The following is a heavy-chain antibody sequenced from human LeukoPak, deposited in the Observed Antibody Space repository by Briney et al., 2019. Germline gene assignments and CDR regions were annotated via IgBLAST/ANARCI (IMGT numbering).Heavy chain of an antibody. D-gene: IGHD1-26*01. CDR2: ISNTGST. V-gene: IGHV4-59*01. CDR3: TRGFRSSFSDQ. CDR1: GGSITYFY. J-gene: IGHJ4*02. Sequence: SETLSLTCTVSGGSITYFYWNWIRQSPEKGLEWIGYISNTGSTNYNPSLKSRVAISLDTSKNQFSLNLSSVTAADTALYYCTRGFRSSFSDQWGQGTLVTVSS.